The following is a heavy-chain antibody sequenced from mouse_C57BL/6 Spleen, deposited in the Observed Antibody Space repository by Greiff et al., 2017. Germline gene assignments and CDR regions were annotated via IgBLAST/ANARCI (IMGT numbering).Heavy chain of an antibody. CDR2: INPNNGGT. D-gene: IGHD2-4*01. Sequence: QQSHGKSLEWIGDINPNNGGTSYNQKFKGKATLTVDKSSSTAYMELRSLTSEDSAVYYCASYDYDGYYYAMDYWGQGTSVTVSS. J-gene: IGHJ4*01. CDR3: ASYDYDGYYYAMDY. V-gene: IGHV1-26*01.